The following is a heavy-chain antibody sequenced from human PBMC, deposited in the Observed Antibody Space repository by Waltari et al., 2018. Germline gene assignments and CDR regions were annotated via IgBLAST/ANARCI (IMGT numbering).Heavy chain of an antibody. CDR3: AGTYYYDSSGYYYGY. CDR1: GFTVSSNY. V-gene: IGHV3-53*01. CDR2: IYSGGST. Sequence: EVQLVESGGGLIQPGGSLRLSCAASGFTVSSNYMSWVRPPPGKGLEWVSVIYSGGSTYYADSVKGRFTISRDNSKNTLYLQMNSLRAEDTAVYYCAGTYYYDSSGYYYGYWGQGTLVTVSS. J-gene: IGHJ4*02. D-gene: IGHD3-22*01.